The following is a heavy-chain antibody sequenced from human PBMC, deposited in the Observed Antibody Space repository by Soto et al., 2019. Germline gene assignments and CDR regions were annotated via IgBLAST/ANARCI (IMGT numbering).Heavy chain of an antibody. Sequence: GGSLRLSCAASGFTFSSYAMHWVRQAPGKGLEWVADISYDGSTKYYADSVKGRFTISRDNSKNTLYLQMNSLRAEDTAVYYCARDEYYYDSSGYYPFDYWGQGTLVTVSS. V-gene: IGHV3-30-3*01. CDR2: ISYDGSTK. D-gene: IGHD3-22*01. CDR3: ARDEYYYDSSGYYPFDY. CDR1: GFTFSSYA. J-gene: IGHJ4*02.